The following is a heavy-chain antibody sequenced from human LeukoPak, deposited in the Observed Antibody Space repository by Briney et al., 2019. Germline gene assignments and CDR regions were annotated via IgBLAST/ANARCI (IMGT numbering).Heavy chain of an antibody. D-gene: IGHD6-19*01. CDR3: AKEGSGWYIGYFDY. Sequence: PGGSLRLSCAASGFTFSSYAMSWVRQAPGKGLEWVSAISGSGGSTYYADSVKGRFTISRDNAKNSLYLQMNSLRAEDTALYYCAKEGSGWYIGYFDYWGQGTLVTVSS. CDR1: GFTFSSYA. CDR2: ISGSGGST. V-gene: IGHV3-23*01. J-gene: IGHJ4*02.